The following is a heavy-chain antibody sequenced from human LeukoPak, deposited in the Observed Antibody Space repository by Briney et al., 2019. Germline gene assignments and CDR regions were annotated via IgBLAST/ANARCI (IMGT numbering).Heavy chain of an antibody. D-gene: IGHD2-2*01. V-gene: IGHV1-2*02. J-gene: IGHJ5*02. CDR2: INPNSGAT. Sequence: ASVKVSCKASGYTFTGYYMHWVRQAPGQGLEWMGWINPNSGATNYAQKFQGRVTITADESTSTAYMELSSLRSEDTAVYYCARIVVVPAAIGPRLSTPKSNWFDPWGQGTLVTVPS. CDR3: ARIVVVPAAIGPRLSTPKSNWFDP. CDR1: GYTFTGYY.